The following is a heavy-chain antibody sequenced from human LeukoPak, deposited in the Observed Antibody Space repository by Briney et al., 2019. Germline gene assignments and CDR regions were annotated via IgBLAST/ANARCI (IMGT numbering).Heavy chain of an antibody. V-gene: IGHV1-46*01. CDR2: INPSGGST. CDR3: ARAEDSSGYYQRCPADY. CDR1: GYTFTSYY. Sequence: ASVKVSCKASGYTFTSYYMHWVRQAPGQGLEWMGIINPSGGSTSYAQKFQGRVTMTRDTSTSTVYMELSSLRSEDTAVYYCARAEDSSGYYQRCPADYWGQGTLVTVSS. D-gene: IGHD3-22*01. J-gene: IGHJ4*02.